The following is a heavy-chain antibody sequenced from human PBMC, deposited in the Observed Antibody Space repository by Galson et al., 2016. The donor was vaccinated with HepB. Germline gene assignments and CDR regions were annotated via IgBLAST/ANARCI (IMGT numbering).Heavy chain of an antibody. CDR2: VGTGGDT. CDR1: GFTFGSYD. J-gene: IGHJ3*01. V-gene: IGHV3-13*01. CDR3: ARARGAAFDL. Sequence: SLRLSCAASGFTFGSYDMHWIRQPTGKGLEWVSLVGTGGDTYYPDSVKGRFTISRENAKNSLYLQMNSLTPGDTAVYYCARARGAAFDLWGEGRWSSSLQ. D-gene: IGHD3-10*01.